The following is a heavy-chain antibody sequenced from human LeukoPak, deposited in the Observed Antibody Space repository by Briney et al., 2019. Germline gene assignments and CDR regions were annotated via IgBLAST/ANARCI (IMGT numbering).Heavy chain of an antibody. CDR1: GLTFTTPA. D-gene: IGHD2/OR15-2a*01. V-gene: IGHV3-23*01. CDR2: ISGSGDST. Sequence: GGSLRLSCAASGLTFTTPAMTWVRQAPGKGLEWVSTISGSGDSTYYADSVKGRFTISRDNSKSTLYLQMNSLRAEDMAMYYCATISALDYWGQGTLVTVSS. CDR3: ATISALDY. J-gene: IGHJ4*02.